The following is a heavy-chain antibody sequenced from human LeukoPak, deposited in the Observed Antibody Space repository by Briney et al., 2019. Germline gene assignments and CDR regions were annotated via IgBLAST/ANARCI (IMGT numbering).Heavy chain of an antibody. D-gene: IGHD3-3*01. J-gene: IGHJ6*03. Sequence: GGSLRLSCAASGFTLSSYAMSWVRQGPGKGLEWVSAISVSGNTYHADSVKGRFTISRDSSKNTLYLQMNSLRTDDTAVYYCARGQRAHVEWSSYMDVWGKGTTVTVSS. CDR3: ARGQRAHVEWSSYMDV. CDR2: ISVSGNT. CDR1: GFTLSSYA. V-gene: IGHV3-23*01.